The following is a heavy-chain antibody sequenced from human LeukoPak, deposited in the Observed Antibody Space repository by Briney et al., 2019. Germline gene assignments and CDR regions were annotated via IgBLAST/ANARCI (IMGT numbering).Heavy chain of an antibody. CDR1: GYSISSGYY. Sequence: SETLSLTCAVSGYSISSGYYWGWIRQPPGKGLEWIGSMYHTGSTYYNPSLKSRVTISVDTSKNQFSLKLSSVTAADTAVYYCARQGYCSSTSCPQGWFDPWGQGTLVTVSS. J-gene: IGHJ5*02. CDR3: ARQGYCSSTSCPQGWFDP. D-gene: IGHD2-2*01. CDR2: MYHTGST. V-gene: IGHV4-38-2*01.